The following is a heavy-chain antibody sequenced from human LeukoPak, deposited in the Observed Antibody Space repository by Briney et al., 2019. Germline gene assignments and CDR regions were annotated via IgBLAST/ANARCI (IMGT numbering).Heavy chain of an antibody. Sequence: GGSLRLSCAASGFTFSGYWMHWVRQAPGTGLWWVSRINTDGSSTNYADSVKGRFTISRDNTKNTVYLQMNSLRAEDTAVYYCARDLEVATGPDYWGQGTRVTVSS. V-gene: IGHV3-74*01. D-gene: IGHD5-12*01. CDR2: INTDGSST. J-gene: IGHJ4*02. CDR3: ARDLEVATGPDY. CDR1: GFTFSGYW.